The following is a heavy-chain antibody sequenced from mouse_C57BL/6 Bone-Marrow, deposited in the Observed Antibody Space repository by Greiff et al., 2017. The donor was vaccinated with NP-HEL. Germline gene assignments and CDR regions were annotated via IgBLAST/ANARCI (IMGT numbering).Heavy chain of an antibody. V-gene: IGHV2-5*01. J-gene: IGHJ1*03. CDR3: AKNDYGSSRYWYFDV. CDR2: IWRGGST. CDR1: GFSLTSYG. D-gene: IGHD1-1*01. Sequence: QVQLQQSGPGLVQPSQSLSITCTVSGFSLTSYGVHWVRQSPGKGLEWLGVIWRGGSTDYNAAFMSRLSITKDNSKSQVFFKMNSLQADDTAIYYCAKNDYGSSRYWYFDVWGTGTTVTVSS.